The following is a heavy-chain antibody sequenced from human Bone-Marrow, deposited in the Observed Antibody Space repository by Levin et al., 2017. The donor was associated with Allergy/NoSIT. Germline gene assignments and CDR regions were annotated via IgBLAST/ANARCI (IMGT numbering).Heavy chain of an antibody. CDR2: LSGSGIST. Sequence: GGSLRLSRAASGFTFSNYAMSWVRQAPGKGLEWVSTLSGSGISTYYADSVKGRFTISRDNSKNTLYLQLNSLRAEDTALYYCAKNFIMIFGPDYWGQGTLVTVSS. D-gene: IGHD3/OR15-3a*01. CDR3: AKNFIMIFGPDY. V-gene: IGHV3-23*01. CDR1: GFTFSNYA. J-gene: IGHJ4*02.